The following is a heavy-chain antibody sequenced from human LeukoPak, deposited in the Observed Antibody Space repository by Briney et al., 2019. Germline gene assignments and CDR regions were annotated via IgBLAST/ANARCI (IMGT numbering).Heavy chain of an antibody. Sequence: GGSLRLSCAASGFNFSSYWMHWVRHAAGKGPVWVAHIESDGSSTTYGDPAKGRLTISRDNTKKTLYLQMNSLRVEDTAVYYCTTGTTAEAGIDYWGQGTLVTVSS. CDR3: TTGTTAEAGIDY. CDR2: IESDGSST. V-gene: IGHV3-74*01. J-gene: IGHJ4*02. D-gene: IGHD6-19*01. CDR1: GFNFSSYW.